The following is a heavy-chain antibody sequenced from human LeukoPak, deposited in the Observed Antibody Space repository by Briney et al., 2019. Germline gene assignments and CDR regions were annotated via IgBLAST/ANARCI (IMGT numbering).Heavy chain of an antibody. CDR2: ISGSGGST. J-gene: IGHJ6*02. Sequence: GGSLRLSCAASGFTFSTFNMIWVRQSPGKGLEWVSAISGSGGSTYYADSVKGRFTISRDNSKNTLYLQMNSLRAEDTAVYYCAKSAGKHYYYGMDVWGQGTTVTVSS. CDR3: AKSAGKHYYYGMDV. CDR1: GFTFSTFN. D-gene: IGHD3-10*01. V-gene: IGHV3-23*01.